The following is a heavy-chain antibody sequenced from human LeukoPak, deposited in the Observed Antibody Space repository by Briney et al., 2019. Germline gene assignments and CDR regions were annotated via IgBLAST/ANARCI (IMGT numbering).Heavy chain of an antibody. V-gene: IGHV4-59*12. Sequence: SETLSLTCTVSGGSISSYYWSWIRQPPGKGLEWIGYIYYSGRTKYNPSLKSRVTISVDTSKNQFSLQLNSVTPEDTAVYYCARGVHSYYFDYWGQGTLVTVSS. CDR3: ARGVHSYYFDY. CDR2: IYYSGRT. J-gene: IGHJ4*02. D-gene: IGHD2-15*01. CDR1: GGSISSYY.